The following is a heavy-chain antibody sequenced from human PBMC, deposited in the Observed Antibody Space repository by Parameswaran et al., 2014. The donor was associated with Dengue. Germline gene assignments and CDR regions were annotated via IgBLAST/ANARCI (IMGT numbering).Heavy chain of an antibody. CDR3: ARDSSGSLDY. Sequence: GLEWVSYISSSSSTIYYADSVKGRFTISRDNAKNSLYLQMNSLRAEDTAVYYCARDSSGSLDYWGQGTLVTVSS. V-gene: IGHV3-48*01. J-gene: IGHJ4*02. CDR2: ISSSSSTI. D-gene: IGHD3-22*01.